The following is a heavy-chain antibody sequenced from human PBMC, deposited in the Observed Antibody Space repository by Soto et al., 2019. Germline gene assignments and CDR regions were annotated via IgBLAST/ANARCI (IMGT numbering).Heavy chain of an antibody. D-gene: IGHD6-13*01. V-gene: IGHV4-4*02. Sequence: QVQLQESGPGLVKPSGTLSLTCAVSSGSIISSNWWSWVRQPPGKGLEWIGEIYHSGSTNYNPSLKSRVTISVDKSKNQFSLKLSSVTAADTAVYYCASYPRPLYSSSWRPFDYWGQRTLVTVSS. CDR1: SGSIISSNW. CDR2: IYHSGST. J-gene: IGHJ4*02. CDR3: ASYPRPLYSSSWRPFDY.